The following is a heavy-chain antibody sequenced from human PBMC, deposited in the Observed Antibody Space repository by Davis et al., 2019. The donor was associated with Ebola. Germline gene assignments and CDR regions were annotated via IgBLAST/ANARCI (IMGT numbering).Heavy chain of an antibody. Sequence: AASVKVSCKASGDTFSSYSMHWVRQAPGQGLEWMGWINPNSGGTNYAQKFQGWVTMTRDTSISTAYMELSRLRSDDTAVYYCARVYDYHYGMDVWGQGTTVTVSS. CDR3: ARVYDYHYGMDV. CDR2: INPNSGGT. CDR1: GDTFSSYS. D-gene: IGHD5-12*01. J-gene: IGHJ6*02. V-gene: IGHV1-2*04.